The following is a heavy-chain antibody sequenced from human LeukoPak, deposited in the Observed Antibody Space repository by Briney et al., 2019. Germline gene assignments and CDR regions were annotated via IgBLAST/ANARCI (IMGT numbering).Heavy chain of an antibody. J-gene: IGHJ4*02. V-gene: IGHV1-18*01. D-gene: IGHD3-10*01. CDR1: GYTLTSYG. Sequence: ASVKVSRKASGYTLTSYGINWMRQAPGQGLEWMGWISTQSGNTNYAQKVQGRLTLTTDRSTNTAYMGLRSLRSDDTAVYYCARGSAGSDFDYWGQGTLVTVSS. CDR3: ARGSAGSDFDY. CDR2: ISTQSGNT.